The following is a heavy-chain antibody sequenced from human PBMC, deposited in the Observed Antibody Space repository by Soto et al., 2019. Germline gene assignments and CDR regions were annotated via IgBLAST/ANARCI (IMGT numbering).Heavy chain of an antibody. CDR1: GFTFSSYA. CDR2: ISGSGGST. V-gene: IGHV3-23*01. D-gene: IGHD3-3*01. J-gene: IGHJ4*02. Sequence: GGSLRLSCAASGFTFSSYAMSWVRQAPGKGLEWVSAISGSGGSTYYADSVKGRFTISRDNSKNTLYLQMNSLRAEDTAVYYCAKLALRCLEWLLALLDFWGQGTLVTVSS. CDR3: AKLALRCLEWLLALLDF.